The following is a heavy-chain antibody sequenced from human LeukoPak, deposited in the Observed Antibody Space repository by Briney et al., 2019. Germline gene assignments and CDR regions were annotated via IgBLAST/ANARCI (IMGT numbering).Heavy chain of an antibody. Sequence: ASVKVSCKASGYTFTSFGISWVRQAPGQGLEWMGWISAYNGNTNYAQKLQGRVTMTTDTSTSTAYMELRSLRSDDTAVYYCARGGDYYDSSSYYSLGAFDIWGQGTMVIVSS. CDR3: ARGGDYYDSSSYYSLGAFDI. V-gene: IGHV1-18*01. CDR1: GYTFTSFG. CDR2: ISAYNGNT. J-gene: IGHJ3*02. D-gene: IGHD3-22*01.